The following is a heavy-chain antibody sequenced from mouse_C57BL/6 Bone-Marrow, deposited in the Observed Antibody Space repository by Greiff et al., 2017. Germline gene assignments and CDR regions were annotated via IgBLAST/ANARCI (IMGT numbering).Heavy chain of an antibody. CDR2: IDPENGDT. Sequence: VQLQQSGAELVRPGASVKLSCTASGFNIKDDYMHWVKQRPEQGLEWIGWIDPENGDTEYASKFQGKATITADTSSNTADLQLSSLTSEATAVYYCTRDGAWFADWGQGTLVTVAA. CDR1: GFNIKDDY. D-gene: IGHD1-1*01. J-gene: IGHJ3*01. V-gene: IGHV14-4*01. CDR3: TRDGAWFAD.